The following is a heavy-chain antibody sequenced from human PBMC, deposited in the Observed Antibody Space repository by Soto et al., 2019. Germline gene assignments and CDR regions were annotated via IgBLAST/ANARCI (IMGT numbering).Heavy chain of an antibody. Sequence: QVQLQESGPGLVKPSETLSLTCTVSGGSIRSYYWSWIRQPPGKGLEWIGYIYYTGSTNYNPSLKSRVTMSVDTSKNQFSLKLSSVTAADTAVYYCARDLGYCSGDSCYRRSFDPWGQGTLVTVSS. CDR1: GGSIRSYY. CDR2: IYYTGST. CDR3: ARDLGYCSGDSCYRRSFDP. V-gene: IGHV4-59*01. D-gene: IGHD2-15*01. J-gene: IGHJ5*02.